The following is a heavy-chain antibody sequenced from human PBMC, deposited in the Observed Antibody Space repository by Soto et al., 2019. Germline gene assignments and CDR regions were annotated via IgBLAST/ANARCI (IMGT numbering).Heavy chain of an antibody. CDR1: GRALSSYA. CDR3: ARMGTVGATKAFDY. V-gene: IGHV1-69*13. CDR2: IIPLCCAG. D-gene: IGHD1-26*01. Sequence: SVKVSWNASGRALSSYASSCVRQAPGQALDWMGRIIPLCCAGTNAQMFHFRVTITADEYTSTAYMELSTLRFEDTAVYYCARMGTVGATKAFDYWGQGTLVTVSS. J-gene: IGHJ4*02.